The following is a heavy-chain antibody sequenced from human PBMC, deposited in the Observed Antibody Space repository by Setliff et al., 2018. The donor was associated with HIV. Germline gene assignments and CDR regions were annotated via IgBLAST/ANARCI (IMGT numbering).Heavy chain of an antibody. Sequence: ASVKVSCKASGYTLTNYYMHWVRQAPGQGLEWMGIINPSGGLTRYAQKFQGRVTMTRDTSTSTVYMEVSSLRSEDTAVYFCAREEGYYYDSTDYYYYMDVWGKGTTVTVSS. CDR2: INPSGGLT. D-gene: IGHD3-22*01. CDR1: GYTLTNYY. CDR3: AREEGYYYDSTDYYYYMDV. J-gene: IGHJ6*03. V-gene: IGHV1-46*01.